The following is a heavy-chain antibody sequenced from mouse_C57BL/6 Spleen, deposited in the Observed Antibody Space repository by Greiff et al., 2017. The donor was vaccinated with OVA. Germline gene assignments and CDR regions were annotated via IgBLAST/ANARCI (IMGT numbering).Heavy chain of an antibody. CDR2: INPNNGGT. CDR3: ASEGNYDYFDY. D-gene: IGHD1-1*01. Sequence: EVQLQQSGPELVKPGASVKLSCEASGYTFTDYNMHWVKQSHGKSLEWIGYINPNNGGTSYNQKVKGKANLTVNKSSSTAYMEHRSLTSEDSAVDYCASEGNYDYFDYWGQGTTLTVSS. J-gene: IGHJ2*01. V-gene: IGHV1-22*01. CDR1: GYTFTDYN.